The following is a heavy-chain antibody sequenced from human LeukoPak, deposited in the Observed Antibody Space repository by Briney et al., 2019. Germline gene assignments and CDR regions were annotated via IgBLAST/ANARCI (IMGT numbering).Heavy chain of an antibody. CDR1: GGTFSSYA. V-gene: IGHV1-69*06. D-gene: IGHD3-9*01. CDR2: IIPIFGTA. J-gene: IGHJ3*02. Sequence: SVKVSCKASGGTFSSYAIIWVRQAPGQGLEWMGGIIPIFGTANYAQKFQGRVTITADKSTSTAYMELSSLRSEDTAVYYCARLRYFSVKYAFDIWGQGTMVTVSS. CDR3: ARLRYFSVKYAFDI.